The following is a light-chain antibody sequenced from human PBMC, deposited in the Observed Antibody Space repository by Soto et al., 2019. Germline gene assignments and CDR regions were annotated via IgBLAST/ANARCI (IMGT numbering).Light chain of an antibody. CDR1: SSDVGSYNL. CDR2: EGS. V-gene: IGLV2-23*01. J-gene: IGLJ1*01. CDR3: CSYAAGSTYV. Sequence: SVLTQPASVSGSPGQSITISCTGTSSDVGSYNLVSWYQQHPGKAPKLMIYEGSKRPSGVSNRFSGSKSDNTASLTISGLQAEDETDYDCCSYAAGSTYVFGTGTKGTLL.